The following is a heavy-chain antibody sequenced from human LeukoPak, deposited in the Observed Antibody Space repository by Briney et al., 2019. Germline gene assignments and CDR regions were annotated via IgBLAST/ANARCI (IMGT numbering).Heavy chain of an antibody. Sequence: GGSLRLSCAASGFTVTTNFMHWVRQAPGKGLEWVSDIHVDGVTKSADSVRDRFIISRDNSKNTLYLQMNSLRAEDTAVYYCAKDRMIAAAGINFDYWGQGTVVTVSS. CDR1: GFTVTTNF. CDR3: AKDRMIAAAGINFDY. V-gene: IGHV3-53*05. J-gene: IGHJ4*02. D-gene: IGHD6-13*01. CDR2: IHVDGVT.